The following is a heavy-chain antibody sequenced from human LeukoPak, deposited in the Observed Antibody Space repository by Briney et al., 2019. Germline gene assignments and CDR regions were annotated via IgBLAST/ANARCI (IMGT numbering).Heavy chain of an antibody. Sequence: SETLSLTCTVSGGSISSYYWSWIRQPPGKGLEWIGYIYYSGSTNYNPSLKSRVTISVDTSKNQFSLKLSSVTAADTAVYYCARGSGGTYYDFWSGYHRRYYFDYWGQGTLVTVSS. V-gene: IGHV4-59*12. CDR3: ARGSGGTYYDFWSGYHRRYYFDY. CDR2: IYYSGST. CDR1: GGSISSYY. D-gene: IGHD3-3*01. J-gene: IGHJ4*02.